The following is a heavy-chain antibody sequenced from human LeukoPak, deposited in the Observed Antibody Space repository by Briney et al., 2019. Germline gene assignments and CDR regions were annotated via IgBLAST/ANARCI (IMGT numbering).Heavy chain of an antibody. Sequence: ASGQCTCKASGGTLSSYAISWVRQAPGQGLEWMGGIIPIFGTANYAKNFQCRVTITADKTTSTAYMELSSLRSEDTAVYYCARQTDYYGSGSYSNWFDPWGQGTLVTVSS. CDR2: IIPIFGTA. J-gene: IGHJ5*02. CDR1: GGTLSSYA. V-gene: IGHV1-69*06. D-gene: IGHD3-10*01. CDR3: ARQTDYYGSGSYSNWFDP.